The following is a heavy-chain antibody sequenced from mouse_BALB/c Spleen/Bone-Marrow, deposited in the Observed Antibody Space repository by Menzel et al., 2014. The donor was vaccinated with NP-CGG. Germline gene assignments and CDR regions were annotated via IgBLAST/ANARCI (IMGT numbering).Heavy chain of an antibody. CDR3: AREGIYDGYWDYAMDY. CDR2: ISYDGSN. V-gene: IGHV3-6*02. J-gene: IGHJ4*01. Sequence: VQLKESGPGPVKPSQSLSLTCSVTGYSITSGYYWNWIRQFPGNKLEWMGYISYDGSNNYNPSLKNRISITRDTSKNQFFLKLNSVTTEDTATYYCAREGIYDGYWDYAMDYWGQGTSVTVSS. CDR1: GYSITSGYY. D-gene: IGHD2-3*01.